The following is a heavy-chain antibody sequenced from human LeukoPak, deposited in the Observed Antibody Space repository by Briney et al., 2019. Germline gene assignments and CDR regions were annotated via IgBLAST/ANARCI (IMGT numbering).Heavy chain of an antibody. J-gene: IGHJ4*02. CDR1: GGSISTYY. CDR2: IYYSGST. CDR3: ARAPSAKNSSPYFFDY. Sequence: SETLSLTCTVSGGSISTYYWSWIRQPPGKGLEWIGYIYYSGSTNYNPSLRSRVTISVDTSKNQFSLKLSSVTAADTAVYYCARAPSAKNSSPYFFDYWGQGTLVTVSP. D-gene: IGHD6-6*01. V-gene: IGHV4-59*01.